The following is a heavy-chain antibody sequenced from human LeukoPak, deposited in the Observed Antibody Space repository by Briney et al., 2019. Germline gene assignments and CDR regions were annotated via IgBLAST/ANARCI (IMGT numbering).Heavy chain of an antibody. CDR2: ISSSSGYI. J-gene: IGHJ5*01. CDR3: ARGGGTTVTTRDNWFDS. Sequence: GGSLRLSCAVSGFTFSSYNMNWVRQAPGKGLEWASSISSSSGYIYYAGSVKGRFTISRDNAKNSLYLQMNSLRAEDTAVYYCARGGGTTVTTRDNWFDSWGQGTLVTVSS. D-gene: IGHD4-17*01. V-gene: IGHV3-21*01. CDR1: GFTFSSYN.